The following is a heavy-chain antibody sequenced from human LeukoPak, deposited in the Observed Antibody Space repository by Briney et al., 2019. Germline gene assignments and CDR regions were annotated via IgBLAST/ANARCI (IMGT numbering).Heavy chain of an antibody. V-gene: IGHV3-7*01. J-gene: IGHJ4*02. CDR1: GFTLSTYW. CDR2: INPDGSGK. Sequence: GSLRLSFEASGFTLSTYWMDWVRQVPGKGPDWVANINPDGSGKRYVDSVKGRFTIARDNADNSLSLQMNSLRAEDTAVYYCASWGAGGNSWGQGTLVTVSS. CDR3: ASWGAGGNS. D-gene: IGHD3-16*01.